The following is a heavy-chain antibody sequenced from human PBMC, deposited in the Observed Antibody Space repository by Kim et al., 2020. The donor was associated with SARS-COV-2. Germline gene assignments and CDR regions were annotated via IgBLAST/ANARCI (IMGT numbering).Heavy chain of an antibody. D-gene: IGHD6-6*01. CDR2: FDPEDGET. CDR1: GYTLTELS. CDR3: ATSDYSTSPDY. V-gene: IGHV1-24*01. J-gene: IGHJ4*02. Sequence: ASVKVSCKVSGYTLTELSMHWVRQAPGQGLEWMGGFDPEDGETIYAQKFQGRVTMTEDTSTDTAYMKLSSLRSDDTAVYYCATSDYSTSPDYWGQGTLVTVSS.